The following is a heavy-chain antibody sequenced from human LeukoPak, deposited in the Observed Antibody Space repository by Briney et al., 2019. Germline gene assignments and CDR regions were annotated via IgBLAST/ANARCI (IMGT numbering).Heavy chain of an antibody. CDR3: ARDRAGDYELDY. J-gene: IGHJ4*02. D-gene: IGHD4-17*01. Sequence: ASVKVSCKASGYTFTGYYMHWVRQAPGQGREWMGWINPNSGGTNYAQKFQGGVTMTRDTSISTAYMELSRLRSDDTAVYYCARDRAGDYELDYWGQGTLVTVSS. CDR1: GYTFTGYY. CDR2: INPNSGGT. V-gene: IGHV1-2*02.